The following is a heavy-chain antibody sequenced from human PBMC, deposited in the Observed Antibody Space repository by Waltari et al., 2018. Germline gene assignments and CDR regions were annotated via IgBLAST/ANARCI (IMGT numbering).Heavy chain of an antibody. CDR1: GSPTSRYW. J-gene: IGHJ6*02. CDR3: ARGSFLEWLGGMDV. D-gene: IGHD3-3*02. V-gene: IGHV3-74*03. Sequence: EVQLVESGGGLVQPGGSLGHSWPASGSPTSRYWMRWVRQVPGKGLVWVSRINLDGSRTTYADSVKCRFTISRDNAKNTLSLQMNSRRAEDTAVYYCARGSFLEWLGGMDVWGQGTTVSVS. CDR2: INLDGSRT.